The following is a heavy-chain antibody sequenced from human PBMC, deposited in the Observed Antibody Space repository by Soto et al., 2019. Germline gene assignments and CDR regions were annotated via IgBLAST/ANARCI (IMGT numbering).Heavy chain of an antibody. D-gene: IGHD3-22*01. V-gene: IGHV4-30-4*01. J-gene: IGHJ4*02. CDR3: AKDFAEGSSGSQGGFDY. Sequence: SETLSLTCTVSGGSISNDNYYWSWIRQSPGKGLEWIAYIYYSGSTYYNPSLKSRLTISVDPSKNQFSLKLSSVTAADTAVYYCAKDFAEGSSGSQGGFDYWGQGTLVTVSS. CDR1: GGSISNDNYY. CDR2: IYYSGST.